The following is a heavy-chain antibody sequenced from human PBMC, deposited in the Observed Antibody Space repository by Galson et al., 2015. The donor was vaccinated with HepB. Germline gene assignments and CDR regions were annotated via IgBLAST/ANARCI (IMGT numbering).Heavy chain of an antibody. J-gene: IGHJ4*02. CDR1: GGSISSGGYY. D-gene: IGHD5-24*01. V-gene: IGHV4-31*03. CDR2: IYYSGST. Sequence: TLSLTCTVSGGSISSGGYYWSWIRQRPGKGLEWIGYIYYSGSTYYTPSLNSRVTISIDTSKNQLSLKPSSVTAADTAVYSCASSRDGYLFDYWGQGTLVTVSS. CDR3: ASSRDGYLFDY.